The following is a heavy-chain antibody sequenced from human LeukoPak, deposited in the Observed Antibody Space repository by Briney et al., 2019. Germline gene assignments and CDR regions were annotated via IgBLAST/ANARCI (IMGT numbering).Heavy chain of an antibody. J-gene: IGHJ6*02. CDR2: IWYDGSNK. D-gene: IGHD6-13*01. Sequence: GGSLRLSCAASGFAFSSYGMHWVRQAPGKGLEWVAVIWYDGSNKYYADSVKGRFTISRDNSKNTLYLQMNSLRAEDTAVYYCTADPLYYYGMDVWGQGTTVTVSS. V-gene: IGHV3-33*01. CDR1: GFAFSSYG. CDR3: TADPLYYYGMDV.